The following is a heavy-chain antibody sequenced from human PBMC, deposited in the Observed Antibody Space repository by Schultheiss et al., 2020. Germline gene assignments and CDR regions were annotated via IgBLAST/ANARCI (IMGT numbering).Heavy chain of an antibody. D-gene: IGHD2-2*01. CDR2: IYTSGST. V-gene: IGHV4-61*02. J-gene: IGHJ6*02. CDR3: ARDRLVRIPAALTYYYYGLDV. CDR1: GGSISSGSYY. Sequence: SQTLSLTCTVSGGSISSGSYYWSWIRQPAGKGLEWIGRIYTSGSTNYNPSLKSRVTISVDTSKNQFSLNLSSLTAADTAVYYCARDRLVRIPAALTYYYYGLDVWGLGTTVTVSS.